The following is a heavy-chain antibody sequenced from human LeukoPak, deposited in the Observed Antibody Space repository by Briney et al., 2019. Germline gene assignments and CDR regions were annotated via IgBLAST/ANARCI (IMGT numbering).Heavy chain of an antibody. Sequence: PGGSLRLSCAASGFTFSSYWMSWVRQAPGKGLEWVANIKQDGSEKYYVDSVKGRFTISRDNAKNSLYLQMNSLRAEDTAVYYCVRFLEWLSTWGYYYYYMDVWGKGTTVTVSS. CDR1: GFTFSSYW. V-gene: IGHV3-7*01. D-gene: IGHD3-3*01. CDR2: IKQDGSEK. CDR3: VRFLEWLSTWGYYYYYMDV. J-gene: IGHJ6*03.